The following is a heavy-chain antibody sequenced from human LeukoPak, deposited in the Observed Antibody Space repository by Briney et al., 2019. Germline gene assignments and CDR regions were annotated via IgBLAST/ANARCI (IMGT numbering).Heavy chain of an antibody. CDR3: AKDLGEWELLFPHDY. V-gene: IGHV3-30*18. CDR2: ISYDGSNK. J-gene: IGHJ4*02. Sequence: GGSLRLSCAASGFTFSSYGMHWVRQAPGKGLEWVAVISYDGSNKYYADSVKGRFTISRDNSKNTMYLQMNSLRAEDTAVYYCAKDLGEWELLFPHDYWGQGTLVTVSS. D-gene: IGHD1-26*01. CDR1: GFTFSSYG.